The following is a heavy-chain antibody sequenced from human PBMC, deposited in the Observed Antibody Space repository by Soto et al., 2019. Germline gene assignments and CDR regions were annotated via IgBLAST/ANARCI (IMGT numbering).Heavy chain of an antibody. Sequence: QLQLQESGPGLVKPSETLSLTCTVSGGSISSSSYYWGWIRQPPGKGLEWIGSIYYSGSTYYNPSLKSRVTISVDTSKNQFSLKLSSVTAADTAVYYCARHASGLLGELHYYYYMDVWGKGTTVTVSS. CDR2: IYYSGST. V-gene: IGHV4-39*01. J-gene: IGHJ6*03. CDR1: GGSISSSSYY. D-gene: IGHD3-10*01. CDR3: ARHASGLLGELHYYYYMDV.